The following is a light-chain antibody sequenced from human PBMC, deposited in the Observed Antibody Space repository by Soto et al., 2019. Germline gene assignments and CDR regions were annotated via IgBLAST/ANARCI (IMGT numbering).Light chain of an antibody. Sequence: QSALTQPASVSGSPGQSITISCTGTSSDVGDYNYVSWYQQHPGKAPKLMIYDVSNRPSGVSNRFSGSESGNTASLTISGLQAEDEADYYCSSYTSSSTRVFGGGTQLTVL. J-gene: IGLJ2*01. V-gene: IGLV2-14*03. CDR2: DVS. CDR1: SSDVGDYNY. CDR3: SSYTSSSTRV.